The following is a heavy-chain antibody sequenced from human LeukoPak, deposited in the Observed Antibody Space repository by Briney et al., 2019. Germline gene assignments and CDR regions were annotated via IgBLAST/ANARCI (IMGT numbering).Heavy chain of an antibody. J-gene: IGHJ3*01. CDR3: ASRHSSSWWNGFDL. D-gene: IGHD6-6*01. Sequence: TGGSLRLSCAASGFTFSSYAMSWVRQAPGKGLEWVSAISGSGGSTYYADSVKGRFTVSRDNFKSSLDLQMNSLRSEDTAMYYCASRHSSSWWNGFDLWGQGTMVTVSS. V-gene: IGHV3-23*01. CDR1: GFTFSSYA. CDR2: ISGSGGST.